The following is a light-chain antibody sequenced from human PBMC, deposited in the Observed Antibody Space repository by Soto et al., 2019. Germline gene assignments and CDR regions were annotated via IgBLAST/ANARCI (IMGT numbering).Light chain of an antibody. CDR3: QQYYSYPQT. J-gene: IGKJ1*01. CDR2: AAS. V-gene: IGKV1-8*01. CDR1: QGISSY. Sequence: AIRMTQSPSSLSASTGDRVTITCRSSQGISSYLAWYQQKPGKAPKLLIYAASTLQSGVPSRFSGSGSATDFTLTISCLQSEEFATYYCQQYYSYPQTFGHVTKV.